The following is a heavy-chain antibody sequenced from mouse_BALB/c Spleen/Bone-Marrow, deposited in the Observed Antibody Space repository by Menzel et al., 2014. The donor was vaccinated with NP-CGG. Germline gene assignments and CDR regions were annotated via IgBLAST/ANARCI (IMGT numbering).Heavy chain of an antibody. V-gene: IGHV1-69*02. CDR1: GYTFTSYW. J-gene: IGHJ1*03. D-gene: IGHD1-1*01. CDR2: IDPSDSYT. Sequence: QVQLQQPGAELVKPEASVKLSCKASGYTFTSYWMHWVNQRPGQGLEWIGDIDPSDSYTNYNQKFKGKATLTVDKSSSTAYMQLSSLTSEDSAVYYCSRYAHYYGSSYFYCDVWGTGTTVTVSS. CDR3: SRYAHYYGSSYFYCDV.